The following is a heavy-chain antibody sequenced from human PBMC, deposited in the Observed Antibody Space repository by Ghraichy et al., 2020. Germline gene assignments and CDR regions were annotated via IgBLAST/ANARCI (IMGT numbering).Heavy chain of an antibody. J-gene: IGHJ6*02. Sequence: SETLSLTCTVSGGSISSYYWSWIRQPPGKGLEWIGYIYYSGSTNYNPSLKSRVTISVDTSKNQFSLKLSSVTAADTAVYYCARDFKQQLVGRDYYYYYGMDVWGQGTTVTVSS. V-gene: IGHV4-59*01. CDR1: GGSISSYY. CDR2: IYYSGST. CDR3: ARDFKQQLVGRDYYYYYGMDV. D-gene: IGHD6-13*01.